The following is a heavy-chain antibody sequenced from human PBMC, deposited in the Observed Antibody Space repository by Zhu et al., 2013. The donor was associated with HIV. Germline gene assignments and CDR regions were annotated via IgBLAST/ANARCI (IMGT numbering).Heavy chain of an antibody. V-gene: IGHV1-69*09. Sequence: QVQLVQSGAEVKKPGSSVKVSCKASGGTFSSYAISWVRQAPGQGLEWMGGIIPILGIANYAQKFQGRVTITADKSTSTAYMELSSLRSEDTAVYYCTKSSPGEGWSDIVVVPATKDRGWFDPWGQGTLVTVSS. CDR1: GGTFSSYA. J-gene: IGHJ5*02. CDR2: IIPILGIA. CDR3: TKSSPGEGWSDIVVVPATKDRGWFDP. D-gene: IGHD2-2*01.